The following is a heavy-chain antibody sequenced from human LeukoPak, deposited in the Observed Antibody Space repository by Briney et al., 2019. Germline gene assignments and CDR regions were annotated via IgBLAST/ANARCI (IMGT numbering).Heavy chain of an antibody. Sequence: ASVKVSCKASGYTFTGYYMHWVRQAPGQGLEWVGWINPNRGGTNFAQKFRGRVTMTRDTSISTAYMELSRLRSDDTAVYYCARVYDIFGSGSHSDFWGQGTLVTVSS. CDR3: ARVYDIFGSGSHSDF. CDR2: INPNRGGT. V-gene: IGHV1-2*02. J-gene: IGHJ4*02. D-gene: IGHD3-10*01. CDR1: GYTFTGYY.